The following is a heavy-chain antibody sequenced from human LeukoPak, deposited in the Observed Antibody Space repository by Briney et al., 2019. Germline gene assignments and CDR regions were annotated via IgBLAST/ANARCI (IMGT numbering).Heavy chain of an antibody. CDR1: GFTLDDYA. Sequence: PGRSLRLSCAASGFTLDDYAMNWVRQAPGKGLERVSGISWNSGSIGYADSVKGRFTISRDNAKNSLSLQMSSLRAEDTALYYCAKCGASVAGRFDYWGQGTLVTVSS. J-gene: IGHJ4*02. CDR2: ISWNSGSI. V-gene: IGHV3-9*01. CDR3: AKCGASVAGRFDY. D-gene: IGHD6-19*01.